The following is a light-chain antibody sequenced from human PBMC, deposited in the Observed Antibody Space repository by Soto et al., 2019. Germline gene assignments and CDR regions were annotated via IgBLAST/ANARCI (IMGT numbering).Light chain of an antibody. J-gene: IGKJ4*01. V-gene: IGKV1-12*01. CDR3: QQANIFPLT. CDR2: GAS. CDR1: QGISSW. Sequence: DIQLNQSPSSVSASVGDRVTITCRASQGISSWLAWYQQKPGKAPKLLIDGASALESWVPSRFSGRGSDTDFTLTLSRLQPEDGATYLCQQANIFPLTLGGGTQVEMK.